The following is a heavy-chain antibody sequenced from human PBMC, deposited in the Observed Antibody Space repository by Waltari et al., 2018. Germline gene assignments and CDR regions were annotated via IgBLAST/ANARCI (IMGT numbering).Heavy chain of an antibody. Sequence: QVQLVQSGAEVKTPGASVKVSCQASGYTFPGSYLHRVRQAPGQGLEWMGWINPNSGGTNYAQKCQGSVTMTRDTSISTAYMELSRLRSDDTAVYYCARGSFPNYYGSGLDYWGQGTLVTVSS. CDR3: ARGSFPNYYGSGLDY. CDR1: GYTFPGSY. CDR2: INPNSGGT. J-gene: IGHJ4*02. V-gene: IGHV1-2*02. D-gene: IGHD3-10*01.